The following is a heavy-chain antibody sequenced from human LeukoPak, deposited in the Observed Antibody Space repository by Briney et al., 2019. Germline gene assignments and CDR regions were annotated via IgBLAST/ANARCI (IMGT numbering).Heavy chain of an antibody. V-gene: IGHV3-7*03. CDR3: AKGYSSTWYAMDV. Sequence: GGSLRLSCAASGFTVSSFYMNWVRQAPGKGLEWVANVQQEGSEKYYVDSVKGRFTISRDNAKNSVYLQMNSLRAEDTAVYYCAKGYSSTWYAMDVWGQGTTVTVSS. J-gene: IGHJ6*02. CDR2: VQQEGSEK. CDR1: GFTVSSFY. D-gene: IGHD6-13*01.